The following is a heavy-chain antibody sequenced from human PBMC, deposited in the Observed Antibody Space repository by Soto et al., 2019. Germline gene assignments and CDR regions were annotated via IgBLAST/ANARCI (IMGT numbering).Heavy chain of an antibody. D-gene: IGHD3-22*01. CDR1: GDSISSYY. V-gene: IGHV4-59*01. Sequence: QVQLQESGPGLVKPSETLSLTCAVSGDSISSYYCMWIRQPPGKGLETIGYLYYGRSANYNPSLKSRVTLSVDTSTNQCSLTLRSMSAADTAVYYCALRSMAVVPEYWGQGTLVTVSS. J-gene: IGHJ4*02. CDR2: LYYGRSA. CDR3: ALRSMAVVPEY.